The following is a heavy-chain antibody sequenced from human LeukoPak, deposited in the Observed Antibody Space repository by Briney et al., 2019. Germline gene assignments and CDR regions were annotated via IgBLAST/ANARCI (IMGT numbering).Heavy chain of an antibody. CDR3: ARDWDVYEGGSVFGY. D-gene: IGHD5/OR15-5a*01. CDR2: IYTSGST. CDR1: GGSISSYY. J-gene: IGHJ4*02. V-gene: IGHV4-4*07. Sequence: PSETLSLTCTVSGGSISSYYWSWIRQPAGKGLEWIGRIYTSGSTNYNPSLKSRITMSVDTSKNQFSLKLSSVTAADTAVYYCARDWDVYEGGSVFGYWGQGTLVTVSS.